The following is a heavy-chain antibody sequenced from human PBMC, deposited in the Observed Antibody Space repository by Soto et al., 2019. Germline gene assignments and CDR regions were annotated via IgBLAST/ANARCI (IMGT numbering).Heavy chain of an antibody. Sequence: QVQLVESGGGLVKPGGSLRLSCAASEFTFSDYYMTWIRQAPRKGLEWVSYISSSGRTINYADSVKGRFTISRDNAKNSLYLQMNSLRAEDTAVYYCARGTNFDWLIPRDYYLDYWGQGTLVAVSS. CDR1: EFTFSDYY. CDR2: ISSSGRTI. D-gene: IGHD3-9*01. CDR3: ARGTNFDWLIPRDYYLDY. J-gene: IGHJ4*02. V-gene: IGHV3-11*01.